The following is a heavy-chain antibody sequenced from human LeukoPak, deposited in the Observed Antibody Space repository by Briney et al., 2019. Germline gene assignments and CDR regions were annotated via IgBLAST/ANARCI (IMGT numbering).Heavy chain of an antibody. J-gene: IGHJ4*02. CDR3: ASGHYDSSGYVDDY. Sequence: SETLSLTCTVSGGSISNYYWNWIRQPPGKGLELIGYIYYSGTTNYNPSLKSRVSMSVDTSKNQFSLKLRSVTAADTAVYYCASGHYDSSGYVDDYWGQGTLVTVSS. D-gene: IGHD3-22*01. CDR1: GGSISNYY. CDR2: IYYSGTT. V-gene: IGHV4-59*01.